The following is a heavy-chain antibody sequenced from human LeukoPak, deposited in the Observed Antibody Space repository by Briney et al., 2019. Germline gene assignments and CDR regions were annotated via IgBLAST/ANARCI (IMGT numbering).Heavy chain of an antibody. CDR3: ARESHGMDV. CDR2: IKQDGSKE. J-gene: IGHJ6*02. V-gene: IGHV3-7*01. CDR1: GFTFSSYA. Sequence: PGGSLRLSCAASGFTFSSYAMSWVRQAPGKGLEWVANIKQDGSKEYYVDSVKGRFTISRDNAKNSLYLQMNSLRAEDTAVYYCARESHGMDVWGQGTTVTVSS.